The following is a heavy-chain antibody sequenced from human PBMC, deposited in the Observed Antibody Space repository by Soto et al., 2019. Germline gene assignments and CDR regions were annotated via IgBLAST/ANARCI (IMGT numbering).Heavy chain of an antibody. Sequence: GGSLRLSCAASGFTFSSYAMHWVRQAPGKGLEWVAVISYDGSNKYYADSVKGRFTISRDNSKNTLYLQMNSLRAEDTAVYYCARAHVLRFLEWLPKVSPHYYYGMDVWGQGTTVTVSS. CDR1: GFTFSSYA. D-gene: IGHD3-3*01. V-gene: IGHV3-30-3*01. J-gene: IGHJ6*02. CDR3: ARAHVLRFLEWLPKVSPHYYYGMDV. CDR2: ISYDGSNK.